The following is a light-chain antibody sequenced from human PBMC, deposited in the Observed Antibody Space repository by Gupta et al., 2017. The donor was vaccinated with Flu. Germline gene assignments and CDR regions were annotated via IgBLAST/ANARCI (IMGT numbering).Light chain of an antibody. Sequence: TQSPSPLSASVGDRVTITCQASQDISNYLNWYQQKPGKAPKVLIYDASNLETGVPSRFSGSGFGTHFTFTISTLQPDDVATYYCQQYDNLLLLTFGGGTKVEIK. CDR2: DAS. CDR1: QDISNY. J-gene: IGKJ4*01. V-gene: IGKV1-33*01. CDR3: QQYDNLLLLT.